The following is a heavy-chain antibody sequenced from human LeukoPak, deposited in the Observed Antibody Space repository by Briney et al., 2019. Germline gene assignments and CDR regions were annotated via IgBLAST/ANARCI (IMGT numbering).Heavy chain of an antibody. CDR3: ARDHGELAPTGELGY. D-gene: IGHD7-27*01. CDR2: ISSSSSYI. V-gene: IGHV3-21*01. J-gene: IGHJ4*02. Sequence: GGSLRLSCAASGFTFSSYSMTWVRQAPGKGLEWVSSISSSSSYIYYADSVKGRFTISRDNAKNSLYLQMNSLRAEDTAVYYCARDHGELAPTGELGYWGQGTLVTVSS. CDR1: GFTFSSYS.